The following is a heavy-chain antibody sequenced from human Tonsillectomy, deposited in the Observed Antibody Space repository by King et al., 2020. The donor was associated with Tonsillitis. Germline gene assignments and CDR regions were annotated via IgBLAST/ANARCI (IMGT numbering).Heavy chain of an antibody. CDR2: LSESGGST. J-gene: IGHJ4*02. V-gene: IGHV3-23*04. D-gene: IGHD2-2*03. Sequence: VQLVESGGGLVQPGGSLRLSCSASDFTFSSSAIPWFRQPPGKGLDWVSPLSESGGSTYYADSVRGRFTISRDNSKNTLYLQMNSLRAEDTAVYYCAKDWIANDYWGQGTLVTVSS. CDR3: AKDWIANDY. CDR1: DFTFSSSA.